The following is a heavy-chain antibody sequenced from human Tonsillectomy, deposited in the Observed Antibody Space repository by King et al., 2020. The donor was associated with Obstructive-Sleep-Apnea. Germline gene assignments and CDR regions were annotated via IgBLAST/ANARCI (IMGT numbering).Heavy chain of an antibody. V-gene: IGHV3-66*01. CDR1: EFTVSSNY. Sequence: DVQLVESGGDLVQPGGSLRLSCAASEFTVSSNYMNWVRQAPGKGLEWVSLIYAGGCTSYEDSVKGRFTISRDNFKNTLYLQMNSLRAEDTAVYYCARATAADYWFFDLWGRGTLVIVSS. J-gene: IGHJ2*01. CDR2: IYAGGCT. CDR3: ARATAADYWFFDL. D-gene: IGHD6-25*01.